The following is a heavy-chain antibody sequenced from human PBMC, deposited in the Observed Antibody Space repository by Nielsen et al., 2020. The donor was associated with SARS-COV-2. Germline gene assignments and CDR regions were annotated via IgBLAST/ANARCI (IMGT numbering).Heavy chain of an antibody. CDR3: ARCDSHSGGTDAFDI. V-gene: IGHV5-51*01. D-gene: IGHD3-22*01. J-gene: IGHJ3*02. CDR1: GYTFTTYW. Sequence: GESLKISCQASGYTFTTYWIAWVRQRPGKGLEWMGIIYPGDSKIRYNPSFEGQVTFSADKSILTAYLQWSSLKASDTAMYFCARCDSHSGGTDAFDIWGQGTMLIVSS. CDR2: IYPGDSKI.